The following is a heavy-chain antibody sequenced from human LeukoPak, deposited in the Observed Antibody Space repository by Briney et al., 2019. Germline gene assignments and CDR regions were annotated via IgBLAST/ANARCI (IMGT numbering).Heavy chain of an antibody. D-gene: IGHD1-26*01. CDR2: IRSKANSYAT. CDR3: TTRESVGATKGQDY. Sequence: PGGSLRLSCAASGFTFSGSAMHWVRQASGKGLEWVGRIRSKANSYATAYAASVKGRFTISRDDSKNTAYLQMNSLKTEDTAVYYCTTRESVGATKGQDYWGQGTLVTVSS. CDR1: GFTFSGSA. J-gene: IGHJ4*02. V-gene: IGHV3-73*01.